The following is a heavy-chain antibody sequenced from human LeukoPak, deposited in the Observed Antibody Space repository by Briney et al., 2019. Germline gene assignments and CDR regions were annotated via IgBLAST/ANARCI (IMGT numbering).Heavy chain of an antibody. J-gene: IGHJ4*02. V-gene: IGHV1-46*01. D-gene: IGHD3-22*01. CDR3: ARPYDISASYYDY. CDR2: INPSGGTT. Sequence: ASVKVSCKASGYTFTGYYMHWVRQAPGQGLEWMGIINPSGGTTTYAQKFQGRVTMTRDTSTSTVYMELNSLRSEDTAVYYCARPYDISASYYDYWGQGTLVTVFS. CDR1: GYTFTGYY.